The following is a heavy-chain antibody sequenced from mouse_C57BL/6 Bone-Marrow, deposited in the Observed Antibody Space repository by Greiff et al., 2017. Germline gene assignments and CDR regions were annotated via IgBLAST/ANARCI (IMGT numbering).Heavy chain of an antibody. Sequence: EVQLQQSGGDLVKPGGSLKLSCAASGFTFSSYGMSWVRQTPDKRLEWVATISSGGSYTHYPDSVKGRFTISRDNAKNTLYTQMSSLKSEDTAIYCCAGWFPLYFDVWGTETAVTVCS. CDR2: ISSGGSYT. J-gene: IGHJ1*03. CDR1: GFTFSSYG. V-gene: IGHV5-6*01. CDR3: AGWFPLYFDV. D-gene: IGHD2-2*01.